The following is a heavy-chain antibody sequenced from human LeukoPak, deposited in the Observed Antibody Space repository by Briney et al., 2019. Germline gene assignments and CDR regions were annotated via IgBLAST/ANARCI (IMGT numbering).Heavy chain of an antibody. D-gene: IGHD2-21*01. J-gene: IGHJ4*02. CDR3: AKSHTVAQSGYFDY. V-gene: IGHV3-23*01. CDR2: VANSGVGT. Sequence: PGGSLRLSCAASGFTFTTYAMSWVRQAPGKGLEWVSTVANSGVGTYYADPVRGRFTISRDNSKNTLYLQIKSLRAEDTAVYYCAKSHTVAQSGYFDYWGQGTLVTVSS. CDR1: GFTFTTYA.